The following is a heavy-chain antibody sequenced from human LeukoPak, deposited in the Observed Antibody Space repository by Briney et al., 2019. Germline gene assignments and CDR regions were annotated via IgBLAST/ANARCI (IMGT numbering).Heavy chain of an antibody. J-gene: IGHJ5*02. CDR1: GFTISSHG. Sequence: GGSLKLSCAVSGFTISSHGMHWVRQAPGKGLEWVAMISYNGNSKYYGDSVKGRFTISRDNSKDTLYLEMDSLRTEDTAVYYCAKDWGSSGWYNYFDPWGQGTLVTVSS. CDR2: ISYNGNSK. CDR3: AKDWGSSGWYNYFDP. D-gene: IGHD6-19*01. V-gene: IGHV3-30*18.